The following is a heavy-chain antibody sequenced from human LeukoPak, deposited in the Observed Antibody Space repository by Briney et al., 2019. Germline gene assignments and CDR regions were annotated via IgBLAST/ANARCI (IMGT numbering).Heavy chain of an antibody. CDR1: GGSISSGGYY. V-gene: IGHV4-31*03. D-gene: IGHD3-22*01. CDR2: IYYSGST. CDR3: ARGLRDYYDSSGYTDY. Sequence: PSQTLSLTCTVSGGSISSGGYYWSWIRQHPGKGLEWIGYIYYSGSTYYNPSLKSRVTISVDTSKNQFSLKLSSVTAADTAVYYCARGLRDYYDSSGYTDYWGQGTLLTVPS. J-gene: IGHJ4*02.